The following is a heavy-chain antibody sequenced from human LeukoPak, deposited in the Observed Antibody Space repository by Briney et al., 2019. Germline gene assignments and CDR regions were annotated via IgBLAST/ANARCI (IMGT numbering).Heavy chain of an antibody. J-gene: IGHJ5*02. CDR1: GGSFSGYY. Sequence: SETLSLTCAVYGGSFSGYYWSWIRQPPGKGLEWIGEINHSGSTNYNPSLKGRLTISVDTSKNQFSLKLSSVIAADTDVYYCASGPYGSGRSWGQGTLVTVSS. CDR3: ASGPYGSGRS. CDR2: INHSGST. D-gene: IGHD3-10*01. V-gene: IGHV4-34*01.